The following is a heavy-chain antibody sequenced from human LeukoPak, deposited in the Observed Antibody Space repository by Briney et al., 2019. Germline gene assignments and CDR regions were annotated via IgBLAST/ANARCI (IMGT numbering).Heavy chain of an antibody. CDR1: GFTFSSYW. CDR2: INIDGSSST. J-gene: IGHJ4*02. Sequence: PGGSLRLSCAASGFTFSSYWMHWVRQAPGMGLVWVSRINIDGSSSTSYADSVKGRFIISRDNAKNTLYLQMNSLRAEDTAVYYCARGQGSGYYGDYFDYWGQGTLVTVSS. CDR3: ARGQGSGYYGDYFDY. V-gene: IGHV3-74*01. D-gene: IGHD3-22*01.